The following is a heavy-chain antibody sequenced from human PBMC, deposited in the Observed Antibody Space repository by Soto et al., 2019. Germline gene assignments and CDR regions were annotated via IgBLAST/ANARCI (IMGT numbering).Heavy chain of an antibody. V-gene: IGHV3-23*01. CDR1: GFTFINYA. CDR3: ARKVLGSTSRPDWWYFDL. Sequence: EVQLLESGRGLAQPGGSLRLSCVGSGFTFINYAMNWVRQTPGKGLEWVSTISGGGDKTFDADTVKGRFTISRDNSKNAVNLQMNSLRADDTAVYYCARKVLGSTSRPDWWYFDLWGRGTLVTVSS. CDR2: ISGGGDKT. J-gene: IGHJ2*01. D-gene: IGHD2-2*01.